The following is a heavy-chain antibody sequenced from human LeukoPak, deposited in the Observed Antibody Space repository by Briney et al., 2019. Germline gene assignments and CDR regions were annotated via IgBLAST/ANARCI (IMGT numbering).Heavy chain of an antibody. CDR2: IYPAASDT. CDR3: ARHRDTAMVISFDY. V-gene: IGHV5-51*01. Sequence: IIYPAASDTTYSPSFQGQVTISADKSISTAYLQWSSLKASDTAMYYCARHRDTAMVISFDYWGQGTLVTVSS. J-gene: IGHJ4*02. D-gene: IGHD5-18*01.